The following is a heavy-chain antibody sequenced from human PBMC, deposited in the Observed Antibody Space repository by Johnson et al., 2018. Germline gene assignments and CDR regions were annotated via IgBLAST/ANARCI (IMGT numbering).Heavy chain of an antibody. Sequence: EVQLVESGGGLVQXGRSXRLXCSASGFTFDDYAMHWVRQGPGKGLEWVSGISRNSDTIGYADSVKGRFTISRDNAKNSLYLQMDSLGAEETALYYCAKDKGGWPHFYYYINVWGKGTTVTVSS. D-gene: IGHD6-19*01. CDR1: GFTFDDYA. CDR3: AKDKGGWPHFYYYINV. V-gene: IGHV3-9*01. CDR2: ISRNSDTI. J-gene: IGHJ6*03.